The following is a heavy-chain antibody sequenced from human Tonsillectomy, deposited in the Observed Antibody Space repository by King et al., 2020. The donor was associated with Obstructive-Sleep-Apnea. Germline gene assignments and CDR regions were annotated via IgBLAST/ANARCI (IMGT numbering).Heavy chain of an antibody. J-gene: IGHJ4*02. CDR3: ARDYDYSSCYYSFDY. CDR2: ISCSGGII. V-gene: IGHV3-11*01. CDR1: VFTLSDYY. Sequence: QLVQSGGGLVKPGGSLRLSCAASVFTLSDYYMSWIRQAPGQGLEWVSFISCSGGIIYYADSLKEQFTISRDNAKNSLYRQMNRLRAEDTAVYYCARDYDYSSCYYSFDYWGQGTLVTVSS. D-gene: IGHD3-22*01.